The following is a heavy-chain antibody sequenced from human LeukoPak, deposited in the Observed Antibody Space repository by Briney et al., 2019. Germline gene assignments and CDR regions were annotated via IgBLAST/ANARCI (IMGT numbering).Heavy chain of an antibody. CDR1: GFTLSSYE. J-gene: IGHJ6*02. CDR2: ISSSGGTI. V-gene: IGHV3-48*03. Sequence: GGSLRLSCAASGFTLSSYEMNWVRQAPGKGLGWVSYISSSGGTIYYADSVKGRFTISRDNAKNSLYLQMNSLRAEDTAVYYCARAVLYYYYGMDVWGQGTTVTVSS. CDR3: ARAVLYYYYGMDV.